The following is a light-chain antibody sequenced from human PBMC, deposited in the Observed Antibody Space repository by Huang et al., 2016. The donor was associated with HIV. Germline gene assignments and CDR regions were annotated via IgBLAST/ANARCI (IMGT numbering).Light chain of an antibody. CDR2: KIS. CDR3: QYGET. CDR1: QNISSW. Sequence: DIQMTQSPSTLSAFVGDRLTTTYWASQNISSWLAWYQQKPGKAPRLLIYKISSLESGVPSRFSGSGSGTEFTLTISSLQPDDIGTYYCQYGETFGQGSKVEVK. V-gene: IGKV1-5*03. J-gene: IGKJ1*01.